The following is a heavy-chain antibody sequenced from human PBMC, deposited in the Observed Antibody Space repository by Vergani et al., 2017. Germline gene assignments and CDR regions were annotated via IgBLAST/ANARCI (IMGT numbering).Heavy chain of an antibody. CDR3: ARDSLRTNAFDM. V-gene: IGHV3-74*01. CDR1: GFTFSSYW. CDR2: INSDGSST. J-gene: IGHJ3*02. Sequence: EVQLVESGGGLVQPGGSLRLSCAASGFTFSSYWMHWVRQAPGKGLVWVSRINSDGSSTSYADALKGRFTISRDNAKNTLYLQMNSLRAEDPAVYYCARDSLRTNAFDMWGEGTMLTVSS.